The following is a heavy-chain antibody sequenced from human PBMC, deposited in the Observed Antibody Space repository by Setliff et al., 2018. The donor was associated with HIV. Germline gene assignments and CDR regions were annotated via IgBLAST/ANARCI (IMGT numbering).Heavy chain of an antibody. CDR2: IYYSGST. J-gene: IGHJ6*02. CDR3: ARSRTSSGYYSVTGYGMDV. CDR1: GGSISSDY. V-gene: IGHV4-59*01. Sequence: SETLSLTCTVSGGSISSDYWSWIRQPPGKGLEWIGYIYYSGSTNYNPSLKSRVTISVATSKNQFSLNLNSVTTADTAVYFCARSRTSSGYYSVTGYGMDVWGQGTTVTVSS. D-gene: IGHD3-22*01.